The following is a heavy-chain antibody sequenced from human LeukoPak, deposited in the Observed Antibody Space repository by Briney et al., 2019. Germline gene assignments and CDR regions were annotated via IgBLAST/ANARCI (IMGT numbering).Heavy chain of an antibody. V-gene: IGHV3-23*01. J-gene: IGHJ4*02. D-gene: IGHD5-18*01. CDR2: ITASGGGT. Sequence: GGSLRLSCAASGFTFTKYPISWVRQAPGKGLEWVSAITASGGGTFYADSVKGRFTISRDNSKNTVYLQMHALRVEDTAIYFCAKAPRRYGYPFDYWGQGTLVTVSS. CDR3: AKAPRRYGYPFDY. CDR1: GFTFTKYP.